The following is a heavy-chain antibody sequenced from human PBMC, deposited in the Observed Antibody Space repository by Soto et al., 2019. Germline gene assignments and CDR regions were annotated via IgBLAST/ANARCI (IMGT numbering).Heavy chain of an antibody. J-gene: IGHJ6*02. D-gene: IGHD3-3*01. V-gene: IGHV3-30-3*01. CDR1: GFTFSSYA. Sequence: GGSLRLSCAASGFTFSSYAMHWVRQAPGKGLEWVAVISYDGSNKYYADSVKGRFTISRDNSKNTLYLQMNSLRAEDTAVYYCARGERITIFGVALAGMDVWGQGTTVIVSS. CDR3: ARGERITIFGVALAGMDV. CDR2: ISYDGSNK.